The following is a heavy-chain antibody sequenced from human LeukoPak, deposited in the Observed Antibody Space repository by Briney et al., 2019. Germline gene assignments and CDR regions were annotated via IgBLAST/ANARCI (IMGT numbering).Heavy chain of an antibody. CDR3: ARPPRRGPKVAAYYFDY. J-gene: IGHJ4*02. Sequence: PGESLKISCKGSGYSFTSYWIGWVRQMPGKGQEWMGIIYPGDSDTRYSPSFQGQVTISADKSISTAYLQWSSLKASDTAMYYCARPPRRGPKVAAYYFDYWGQGTLVTVSS. CDR1: GYSFTSYW. CDR2: IYPGDSDT. V-gene: IGHV5-51*01. D-gene: IGHD6-19*01.